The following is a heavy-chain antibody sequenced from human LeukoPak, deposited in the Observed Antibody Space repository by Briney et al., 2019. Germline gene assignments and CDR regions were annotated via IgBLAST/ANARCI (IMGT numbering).Heavy chain of an antibody. D-gene: IGHD6-6*01. V-gene: IGHV3-33*01. CDR3: TRSSMAALAVDS. J-gene: IGHJ4*02. CDR2: IWYDGSNK. Sequence: GGSLRLSCAASGFTFSSYGMHWVRQAPGKGLEWVAVIWYDGSNKYYADSVKGRFTISRDNTKNSLYLQMNGLRAEDTAVYYCTRSSMAALAVDSWGQGTLVTVSS. CDR1: GFTFSSYG.